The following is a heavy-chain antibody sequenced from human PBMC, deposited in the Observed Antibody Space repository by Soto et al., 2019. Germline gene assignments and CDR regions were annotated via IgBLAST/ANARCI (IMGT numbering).Heavy chain of an antibody. Sequence: SETLSLTCTVSGASVSTGAYYWGCVRQRPGRGLEWIGYVYESGYTYYNMSLKSRLTISLDRSNKQFSLGLTSVTAADTAVYYCVRARRHTAMLYPWLDPWGQGSLATV. CDR2: VYESGYT. D-gene: IGHD5-18*01. J-gene: IGHJ5*02. CDR3: VRARRHTAMLYPWLDP. CDR1: GASVSTGAYY. V-gene: IGHV4-31*03.